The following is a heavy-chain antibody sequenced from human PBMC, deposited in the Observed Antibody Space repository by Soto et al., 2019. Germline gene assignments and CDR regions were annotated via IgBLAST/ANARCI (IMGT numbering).Heavy chain of an antibody. D-gene: IGHD5-18*01. Sequence: GASVKVSCKASGGTFSSYAISWVRQAPGQGLEWVGGIIPIFGTANYAQKFQGRVTITADESTSTAYMELSSLRSEDTAVYYCARVGYSYGTDFDYWGQGTLVTVSS. CDR3: ARVGYSYGTDFDY. CDR1: GGTFSSYA. V-gene: IGHV1-69*13. CDR2: IIPIFGTA. J-gene: IGHJ4*02.